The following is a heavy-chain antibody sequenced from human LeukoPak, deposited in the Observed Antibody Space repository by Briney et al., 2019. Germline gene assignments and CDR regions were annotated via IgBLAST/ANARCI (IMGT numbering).Heavy chain of an antibody. Sequence: GGSLRLSCAASGFTFSNAWMNWVRQAPVKGLEWVGRIKSKTDGGTTHYAAPVKGRFTISRDDSKNTLNLQMNSLKIEDTAIYYCTTDTAWWVLWSGELLDWFDPWGQGTLVTVSS. CDR3: TTDTAWWVLWSGELLDWFDP. J-gene: IGHJ5*02. D-gene: IGHD3-10*01. CDR2: IKSKTDGGTT. V-gene: IGHV3-15*01. CDR1: GFTFSNAW.